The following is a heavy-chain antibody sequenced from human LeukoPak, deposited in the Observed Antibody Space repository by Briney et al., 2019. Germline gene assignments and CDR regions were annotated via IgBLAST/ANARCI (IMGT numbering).Heavy chain of an antibody. CDR1: GFTFDDYA. CDR2: ISWNSGSI. CDR3: AKGPRLWFGEFLFDY. Sequence: GGSLRLSCAASGFTFDDYAMHWVRQAPGKGLEWVSGISWNSGSIGYADPVKGRFTISRDNAKNSLYLQMNSLRAEDTALYYCAKGPRLWFGEFLFDYWGQGTLVTVSS. V-gene: IGHV3-9*01. D-gene: IGHD3-10*01. J-gene: IGHJ4*02.